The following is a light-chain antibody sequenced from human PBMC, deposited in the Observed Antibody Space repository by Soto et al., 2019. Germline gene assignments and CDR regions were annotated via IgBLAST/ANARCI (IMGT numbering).Light chain of an antibody. CDR2: GAS. V-gene: IGKV3-20*01. Sequence: EIVLTQSPGTLSLSPGERATLXCRASQSVSNNYLAWYQHKPGQAPRLLVYGASSRATGIPDRFSGSGSGTDFTLTIGRLEPEDFAVYYCQHYGRSPRTFGQGTKVDIK. J-gene: IGKJ1*01. CDR3: QHYGRSPRT. CDR1: QSVSNNY.